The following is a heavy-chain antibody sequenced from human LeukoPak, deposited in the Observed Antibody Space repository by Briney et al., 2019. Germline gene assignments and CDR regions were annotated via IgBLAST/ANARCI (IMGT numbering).Heavy chain of an antibody. Sequence: SETLSLTCTVSGGSINSYYWSWIRQPPGRGLEWVGSIHYSGSTSYNPSLRSRVTISVDTSKNQFSLKLSSVTAADTAVYYCARDYCSGGSCYLDYWGQGTLVTVSS. V-gene: IGHV4-59*01. CDR2: IHYSGST. CDR3: ARDYCSGGSCYLDY. CDR1: GGSINSYY. D-gene: IGHD2-15*01. J-gene: IGHJ4*02.